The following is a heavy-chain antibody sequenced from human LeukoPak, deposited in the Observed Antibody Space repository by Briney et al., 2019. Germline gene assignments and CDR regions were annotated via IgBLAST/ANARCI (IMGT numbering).Heavy chain of an antibody. Sequence: SETLSLTCTVSGGSISSSSYYWGWIRQPPGKGLEWIGSIYYSGSTYYNTSLKSRVTISVDTSKNQFSLKLSSVTAADTAVYYCARGLEESSWSGRAFDIWGQGTMVTVSS. CDR2: IYYSGST. J-gene: IGHJ3*02. CDR1: GGSISSSSYY. D-gene: IGHD6-13*01. V-gene: IGHV4-39*07. CDR3: ARGLEESSWSGRAFDI.